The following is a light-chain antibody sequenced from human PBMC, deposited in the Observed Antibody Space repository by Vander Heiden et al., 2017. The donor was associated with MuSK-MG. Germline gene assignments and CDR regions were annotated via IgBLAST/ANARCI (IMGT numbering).Light chain of an antibody. Sequence: EIVLTQSPGTLSLSPGERATLSCRASQSISSNYLAWYQQKPGQTPRLLVSGASSRATGIPDRFSGSGSGTDFTRTISRVEPEDFAVYYCQQYESSLRTFGEGTKVEVK. CDR1: QSISSNY. CDR2: GAS. V-gene: IGKV3-20*01. J-gene: IGKJ1*01. CDR3: QQYESSLRT.